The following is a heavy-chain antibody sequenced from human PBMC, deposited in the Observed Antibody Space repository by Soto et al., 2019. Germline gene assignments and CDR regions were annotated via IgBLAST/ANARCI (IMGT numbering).Heavy chain of an antibody. CDR3: ARARVVGSSWWFDP. CDR1: GGTFSSYA. V-gene: IGHV1-69*01. D-gene: IGHD6-13*01. J-gene: IGHJ5*02. Sequence: AVKVSCKASGGTFSSYAISWVRQAPGQGLEWMGGIIPIFGTANYAQKFQGRVTITADESTSTAYMELSSLRSEDTAVYYCARARVVGSSWWFDPWGQGTLVTVSS. CDR2: IIPIFGTA.